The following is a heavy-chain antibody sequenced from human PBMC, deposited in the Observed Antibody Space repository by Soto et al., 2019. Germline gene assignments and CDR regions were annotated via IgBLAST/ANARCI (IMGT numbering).Heavy chain of an antibody. V-gene: IGHV1-18*01. CDR1: GYTFTSYG. Sequence: QVQLVQSGAEVKKPGASVKVSCKASGYTFTSYGISWVRQAPGQGLEWMGWISAYNGNTNYTQKLQGRVTMTTDTSTSTAYMELRSLRSDDTAVYYCARVYRITMVRGELSEYWGQGTLVTVSS. J-gene: IGHJ4*02. CDR2: ISAYNGNT. D-gene: IGHD3-10*01. CDR3: ARVYRITMVRGELSEY.